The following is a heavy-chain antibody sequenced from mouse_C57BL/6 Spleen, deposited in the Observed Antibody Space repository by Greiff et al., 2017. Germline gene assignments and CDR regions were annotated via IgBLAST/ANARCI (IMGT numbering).Heavy chain of an antibody. V-gene: IGHV1-7*01. CDR1: GYTFTSYW. D-gene: IGHD2-1*01. CDR3: ATMVTTDAMDY. CDR2: INPSSGYT. J-gene: IGHJ4*01. Sequence: QVQLQQSGAELAQPGASVTLSCKASGYTFTSYWMHWVKQRPGQGLEWIGYINPSSGYTKYNQKFKDKATLTADKSSSTAYMQLSSLTYEDSAVYYCATMVTTDAMDYWGQGTSVTVSS.